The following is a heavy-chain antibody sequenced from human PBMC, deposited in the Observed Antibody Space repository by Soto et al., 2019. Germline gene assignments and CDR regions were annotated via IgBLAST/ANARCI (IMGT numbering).Heavy chain of an antibody. J-gene: IGHJ6*02. CDR3: ARGSRIAGIYYVMDV. V-gene: IGHV4-34*01. D-gene: IGHD6-6*01. CDR1: GGSFSDYF. CDR2: ISHSGGT. Sequence: SETLSLTCAVYGGSFSDYFWSWIRQPPGKGLEWIGEISHSGGTNYTPSLKSRLTISVDMSKSQFSLRLSSVTAADTAVYYCARGSRIAGIYYVMDVWGQGTTVIV.